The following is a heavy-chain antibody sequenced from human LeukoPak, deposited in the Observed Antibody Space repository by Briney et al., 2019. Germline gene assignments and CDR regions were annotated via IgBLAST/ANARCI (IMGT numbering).Heavy chain of an antibody. J-gene: IGHJ3*02. CDR2: ISSSGSNR. CDR1: GFTFGSFE. CDR3: ARDLGDYVGYDAFDI. D-gene: IGHD4-17*01. Sequence: QPGGSLRLSCAASGFTFGSFEMNWVRQAPGKGLEWLSYISSSGSNRYYADSLKGRFTISRDNAKNSLYLQMNSLTAEDTADYYCARDLGDYVGYDAFDIWGQGKRVTVSS. V-gene: IGHV3-48*03.